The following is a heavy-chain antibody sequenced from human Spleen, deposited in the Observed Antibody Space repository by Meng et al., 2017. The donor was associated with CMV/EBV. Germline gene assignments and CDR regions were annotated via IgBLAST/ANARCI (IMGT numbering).Heavy chain of an antibody. CDR2: IYYSGGT. CDR3: ARDNYYCKARFDP. V-gene: IGHV4-39*07. J-gene: IGHJ5*02. D-gene: IGHD4-11*01. Sequence: SETLSLTCTVSGASISSSKCYWGWIRQPPGKGLEWIGSIYYSGGTYYNPSLKSRVTISLDTSKNQFSLKLSSVTAADRAVNYCARDNYYCKARFDPWGQGTMVTVSS. CDR1: GASISSSKCY.